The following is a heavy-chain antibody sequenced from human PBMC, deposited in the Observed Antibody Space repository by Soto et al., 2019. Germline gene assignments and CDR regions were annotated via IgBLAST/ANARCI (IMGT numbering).Heavy chain of an antibody. CDR3: AREFLSGSYFY. Sequence: SVNVSCKASGGTFSSYAISWVRQAPGQGLEWMGGIMPICGTANNAQKFQGRATIAADEPTSPAYMELSSLASEDTAMSYCAREFLSGSYFYWGQGTLVTVSS. D-gene: IGHD1-26*01. V-gene: IGHV1-69*13. CDR1: GGTFSSYA. J-gene: IGHJ4*02. CDR2: IMPICGTA.